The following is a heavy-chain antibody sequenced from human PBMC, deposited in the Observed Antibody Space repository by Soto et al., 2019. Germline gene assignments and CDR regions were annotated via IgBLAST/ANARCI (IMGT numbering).Heavy chain of an antibody. J-gene: IGHJ6*03. Sequence: SQTLSLTCAISGDSVSSNSAAWNWIRQSPSRGLEWLGRTYYRSKWYNDYAVSVKSRITINPDTSKNQFSLQLNSVTPEETAVYYCARAIYRVLPGPGYCSGGSCYPHYYYYMDVWGKGTTVTVSS. V-gene: IGHV6-1*01. CDR1: GDSVSSNSAA. CDR3: ARAIYRVLPGPGYCSGGSCYPHYYYYMDV. CDR2: TYYRSKWYN. D-gene: IGHD2-15*01.